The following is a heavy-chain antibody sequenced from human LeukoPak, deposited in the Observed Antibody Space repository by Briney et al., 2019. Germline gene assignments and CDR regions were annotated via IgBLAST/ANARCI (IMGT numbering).Heavy chain of an antibody. CDR2: ISSSSSYI. CDR1: GFTFTSYS. Sequence: GGSLRLSCAASGFTFTSYSMNWVRQAPGKGLEWVSSISSSSSYIYYADSVKGRFTISRDNAKNSLFLQMNSLRAGDTAVYYCARHETSCSSTSCWVYFDYWGQGTLVTVSS. J-gene: IGHJ4*02. V-gene: IGHV3-21*01. CDR3: ARHETSCSSTSCWVYFDY. D-gene: IGHD2-2*01.